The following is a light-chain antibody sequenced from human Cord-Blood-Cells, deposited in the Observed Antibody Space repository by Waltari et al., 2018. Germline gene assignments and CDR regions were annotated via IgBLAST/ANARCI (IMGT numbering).Light chain of an antibody. CDR2: DAS. CDR1: QSVSSY. Sequence: EIVLTHAPTTLSLSPGERPTLSCRASQSVSSYLAWYQQKPGQAPRLLIYDASNRATGIPARFSGSGSGTDFTLTISSLEPEDFAVYYCQQHNNAPHTFGGGTKVEIK. J-gene: IGKJ4*01. CDR3: QQHNNAPHT. V-gene: IGKV3-11*01.